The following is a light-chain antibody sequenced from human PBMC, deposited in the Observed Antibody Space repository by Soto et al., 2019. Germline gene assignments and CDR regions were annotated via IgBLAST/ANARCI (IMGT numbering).Light chain of an antibody. CDR3: QQYNYRPPYT. Sequence: ETVMTQSPATQSMSPGERVTLSCRASQSVSTNVAWYQQKPGQAPRLLIYGASTRATGIPPRFSGSGYATEFTLTISSLQTEDFAVYYCQQYNYRPPYTFGQGTRLEIK. V-gene: IGKV3-15*01. J-gene: IGKJ5*01. CDR2: GAS. CDR1: QSVSTN.